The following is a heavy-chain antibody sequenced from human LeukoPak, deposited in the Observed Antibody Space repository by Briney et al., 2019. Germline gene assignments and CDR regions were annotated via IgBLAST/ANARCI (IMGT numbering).Heavy chain of an antibody. V-gene: IGHV2-70*17. CDR1: GFSLSTSGMC. D-gene: IGHD3-22*01. CDR2: IDWDDDK. J-gene: IGHJ4*02. Sequence: SGPTLVKPTQTLTLTCTFSGFSLSTSGMCVSWIRQPPGKALEWLARIDWDDDKFYNTSLKTRLTISKDTSKNQVVLIVTNMDPVDTATYYCARIISDSSGYSLDYWGQGTLVTVSS. CDR3: ARIISDSSGYSLDY.